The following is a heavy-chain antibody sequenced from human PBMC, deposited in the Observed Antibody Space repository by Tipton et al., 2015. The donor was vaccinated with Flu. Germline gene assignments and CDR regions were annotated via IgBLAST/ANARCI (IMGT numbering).Heavy chain of an antibody. CDR2: IYYSGST. V-gene: IGHV4-39*07. Sequence: LRLSCTVSGGSISSSSYYWGWIRQPPGKGLEWIGSIYYSGSTYYNPSLKSRVTISVDTSKNQFSLKLSSVTAADTAVYYCARIDGYNLGAFDIWGQGTMVTVSS. CDR3: ARIDGYNLGAFDI. D-gene: IGHD5-24*01. CDR1: GGSISSSSYY. J-gene: IGHJ3*02.